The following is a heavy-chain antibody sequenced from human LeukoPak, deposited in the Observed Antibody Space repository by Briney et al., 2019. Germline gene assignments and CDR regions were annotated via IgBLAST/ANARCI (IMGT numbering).Heavy chain of an antibody. CDR1: GGTFSSYA. D-gene: IGHD3-22*01. CDR3: ARQPSWYYYDSSGYSPFDY. Sequence: SVKVSCKASGGTFSSYAISWVRQAPGQGLEWMGRIIPILGIANYAQKFQGRVTITADKSTSTAYMELSSLRSEDTAVYYCARQPSWYYYDSSGYSPFDYWGQGTLVTVSS. CDR2: IIPILGIA. V-gene: IGHV1-69*04. J-gene: IGHJ4*02.